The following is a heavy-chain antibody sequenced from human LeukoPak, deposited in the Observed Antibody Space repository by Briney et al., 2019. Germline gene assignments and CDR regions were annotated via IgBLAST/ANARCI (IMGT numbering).Heavy chain of an antibody. CDR3: ARNNGMDV. Sequence: GGSLRLSCAASGFALSSHWMTWVRQVPGGGPEWVANVNRDGSETYYLDSVKGRFAISKDNAKNSLYLQMNSLRAEDTALYHCARNNGMDVWGQGTTVIVSS. CDR1: GFALSSHW. CDR2: VNRDGSET. V-gene: IGHV3-7*03. J-gene: IGHJ6*02.